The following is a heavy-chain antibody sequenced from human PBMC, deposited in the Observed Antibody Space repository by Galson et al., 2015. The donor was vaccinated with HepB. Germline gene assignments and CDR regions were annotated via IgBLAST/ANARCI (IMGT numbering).Heavy chain of an antibody. Sequence: SVKASCKASGDTFTPYTMHWVRQAPGQRLEWMGWITADNSNPKYSQKLQGRVTFTRDTSASTAYMELSSLRSEDTAVYYCATQRNHGSPLDYWGQGTLVIVSP. J-gene: IGHJ4*02. CDR3: ATQRNHGSPLDY. V-gene: IGHV1-3*01. CDR2: ITADNSNP. D-gene: IGHD3-10*01. CDR1: GDTFTPYT.